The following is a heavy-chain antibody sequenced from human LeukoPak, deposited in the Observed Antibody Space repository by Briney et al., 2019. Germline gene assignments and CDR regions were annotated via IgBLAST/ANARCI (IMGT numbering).Heavy chain of an antibody. V-gene: IGHV3-30*02. Sequence: GGSLRLSCAASGFTFSSYGMHWVRQAPGKGLEWVAVIRYDGSNKYYADSVKGRFTISRDNSKNTLYLQMNSLRAEDTAVYYCAKDSDQDIVVVPAANWFDPWGQGTLVTVSS. D-gene: IGHD2-2*01. J-gene: IGHJ5*02. CDR1: GFTFSSYG. CDR2: IRYDGSNK. CDR3: AKDSDQDIVVVPAANWFDP.